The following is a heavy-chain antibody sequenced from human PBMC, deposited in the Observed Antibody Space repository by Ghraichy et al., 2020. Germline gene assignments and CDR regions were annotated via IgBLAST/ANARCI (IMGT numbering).Heavy chain of an antibody. V-gene: IGHV4-59*01. Sequence: SETLSLTCTVSGGSISSYYWSWIRQPPGKGLEWIGYIYYSGSTNYNPSLKSRVTISVDTSKNQFSLKLSSVTAADTAVYYCARGRGVVVVAAPYYFDYWGQGTLVTVSS. J-gene: IGHJ4*02. D-gene: IGHD2-15*01. CDR1: GGSISSYY. CDR3: ARGRGVVVVAAPYYFDY. CDR2: IYYSGST.